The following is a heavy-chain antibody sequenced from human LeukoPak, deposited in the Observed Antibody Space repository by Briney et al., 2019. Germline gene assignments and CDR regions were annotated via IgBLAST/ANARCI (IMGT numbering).Heavy chain of an antibody. V-gene: IGHV3-23*01. Sequence: PGGSLRLSCAASGFTFNSYAMSWVRQAPGKGLEWVSAISGSGGSTYYADSVKGRFTISRDNSKNTLYLQMNSLRAEDTAVYYCAKCLRYYDSSGYYGLDYWGQGTLVTVSS. CDR1: GFTFNSYA. J-gene: IGHJ4*02. D-gene: IGHD3-22*01. CDR3: AKCLRYYDSSGYYGLDY. CDR2: ISGSGGST.